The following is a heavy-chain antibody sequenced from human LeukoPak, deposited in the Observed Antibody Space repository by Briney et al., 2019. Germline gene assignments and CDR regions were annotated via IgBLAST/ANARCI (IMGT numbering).Heavy chain of an antibody. V-gene: IGHV3-30*03. CDR3: TTDPTGTISDY. CDR1: GFTLSSYG. CDR2: ISYDGSNK. Sequence: GGSLRLSCAASGFTLSSYGMHWVRQAPGKGLEWVAVISYDGSNKLYADSVKGRFTISRDNSKNTVYLQMNSLRAEDTAVYYCTTDPTGTISDYWGQGTLVTVSS. J-gene: IGHJ4*02. D-gene: IGHD3-9*01.